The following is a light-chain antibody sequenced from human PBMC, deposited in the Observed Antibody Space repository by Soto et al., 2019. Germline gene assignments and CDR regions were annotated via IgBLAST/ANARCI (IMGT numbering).Light chain of an antibody. CDR3: SSYTSSSTWV. Sequence: QSALTQPASVSGSPGQSITISCTGTSRDVGGYSYVSWYQQHPGKAPKLMIYEVNNRPSGVSNRFSGSKSGNTASLTISGLQAEDEADYYCSSYTSSSTWVFGGGTKVTVL. CDR1: SRDVGGYSY. V-gene: IGLV2-14*01. CDR2: EVN. J-gene: IGLJ3*02.